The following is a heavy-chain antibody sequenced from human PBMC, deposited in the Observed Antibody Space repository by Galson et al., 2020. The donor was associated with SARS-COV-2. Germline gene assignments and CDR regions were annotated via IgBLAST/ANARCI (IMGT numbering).Heavy chain of an antibody. V-gene: IGHV3-9*01. CDR2: ISWNSGSI. CDR1: GFTFDDYA. J-gene: IGHJ5*02. D-gene: IGHD6-13*01. CDR3: AKDSIQGGYSSSWSVSWSFDP. Sequence: GGSLRLSCAASGFTFDDYAMHWVRQAPGKGLEWVSGISWNSGSIGYADSVKGRFTISRDNAKNSLYLQMNSLRAEDTALYYCAKDSIQGGYSSSWSVSWSFDPWGQGTLVTVSS.